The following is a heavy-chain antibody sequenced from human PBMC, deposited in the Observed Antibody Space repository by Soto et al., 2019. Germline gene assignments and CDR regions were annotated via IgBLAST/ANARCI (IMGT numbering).Heavy chain of an antibody. CDR1: GFSLNTSGVG. J-gene: IGHJ4*02. D-gene: IGHD4-17*01. V-gene: IGHV2-5*02. CDR2: IYWDDDK. CDR3: AHRPYGDYPIDY. Sequence: QITLKESGPTLVKPTQTLTLTCTFSGFSLNTSGVGVGWIRQPPVKALEWLALIYWDDDKRYSPSLKSRPTITKDTSKNQVVLTMTNMDPVDTGTYYGAHRPYGDYPIDYWGQGTLVTVSS.